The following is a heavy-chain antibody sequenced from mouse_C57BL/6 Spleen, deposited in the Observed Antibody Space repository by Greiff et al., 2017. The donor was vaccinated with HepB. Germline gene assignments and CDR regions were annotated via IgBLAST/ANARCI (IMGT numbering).Heavy chain of an antibody. Sequence: VQLQQSGAELVMPGASVKLSCKASGYTFTSYWMHWVKQRPGQGLEWIGEIDPSDSYTNYNQKFKGKSTLTVDKSSSTAYMQLSSLTSEDSAVYYCARYLGGFDYWGQGTTLTVSS. D-gene: IGHD5-1*01. V-gene: IGHV1-69*01. J-gene: IGHJ2*01. CDR1: GYTFTSYW. CDR2: IDPSDSYT. CDR3: ARYLGGFDY.